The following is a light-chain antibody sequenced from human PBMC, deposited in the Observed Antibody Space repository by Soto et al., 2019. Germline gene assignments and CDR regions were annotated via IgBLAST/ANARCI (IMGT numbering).Light chain of an antibody. CDR3: QQYNNWPPYT. V-gene: IGKV3-15*01. J-gene: IGKJ2*01. CDR1: QSVSSN. Sequence: EIVMTQSPATLSVSPGERATLSCRASQSVSSNLAWYQQKPGQAPRLLIYGASTRATGIPARFSGSGSGTEFNLTISSLQSEDFAVDYCQQYNNWPPYTFGQGTKLEIK. CDR2: GAS.